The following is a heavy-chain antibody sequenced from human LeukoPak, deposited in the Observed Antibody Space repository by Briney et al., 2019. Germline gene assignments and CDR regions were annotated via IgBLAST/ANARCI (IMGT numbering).Heavy chain of an antibody. Sequence: GGSLRLSCAVSGFTFNYYDMHWVRQAPGKGLEWVSYISSSGSTIYYADSVKGRFTISRDNAKNSLYLQMNSLRAEDTAVYYCARGGYPMFDPWGQGTLVTVSS. CDR3: ARGGYPMFDP. V-gene: IGHV3-11*01. CDR1: GFTFNYYD. D-gene: IGHD3-22*01. J-gene: IGHJ5*02. CDR2: ISSSGSTI.